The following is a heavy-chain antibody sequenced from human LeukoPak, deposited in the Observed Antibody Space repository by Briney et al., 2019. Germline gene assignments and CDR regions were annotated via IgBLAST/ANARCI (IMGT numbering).Heavy chain of an antibody. CDR2: LSNDGNNK. CDR1: GFTFSSFV. Sequence: PGGSLRLSCTTSGFTFSSFVMHWVRQAPGKGLEWVAVLSNDGNNKYYGDSVKGRFTISRDNPENTLYVQMNSLRAGDTAVYYCAKLVTGRPSGYMDVWGKGTTVTVSS. J-gene: IGHJ6*03. D-gene: IGHD6-6*01. CDR3: AKLVTGRPSGYMDV. V-gene: IGHV3-30-3*02.